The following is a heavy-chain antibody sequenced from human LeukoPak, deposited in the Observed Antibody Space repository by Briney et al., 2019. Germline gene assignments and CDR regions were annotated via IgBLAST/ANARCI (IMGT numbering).Heavy chain of an antibody. J-gene: IGHJ4*02. CDR2: ISSSRSYI. V-gene: IGHV3-21*01. CDR1: GFTFSSYS. CDR3: ARARGYYDSSGYTPIDY. D-gene: IGHD3-22*01. Sequence: GGSLRLSCAASGFTFSSYSMTWVRQAPGNGLEWVSSISSSRSYIYYADSVKGRFTISRDNAKNSLYLQSNSMRAEETAVYYCARARGYYDSSGYTPIDYWGQGTLVTVSS.